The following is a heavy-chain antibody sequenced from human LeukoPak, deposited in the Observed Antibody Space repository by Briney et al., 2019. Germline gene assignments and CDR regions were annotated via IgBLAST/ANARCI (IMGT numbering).Heavy chain of an antibody. V-gene: IGHV1-18*01. CDR2: ISTYNSNT. D-gene: IGHD2-2*02. Sequence: ASVKVSCKASGYTFTTYGINWLRQAPGQGLAWMGWISTYNSNTHYAQKLQGRVTMTTDASTSTAYMELRSLRSDDTAVYYCARGIPPGGAFDIWGQGTMVTVSS. CDR3: ARGIPPGGAFDI. J-gene: IGHJ3*02. CDR1: GYTFTTYG.